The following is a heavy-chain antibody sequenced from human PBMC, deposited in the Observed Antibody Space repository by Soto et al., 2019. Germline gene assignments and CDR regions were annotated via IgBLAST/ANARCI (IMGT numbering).Heavy chain of an antibody. CDR2: IIPDVGIT. CDR3: VLAGVYYSHIDY. D-gene: IGHD3-3*01. J-gene: IGHJ4*02. V-gene: IGHV1-46*01. Sequence: AAVKVSCKASGYPFTSRYLHWVRQAPGQGLEWMGIIIPDVGITNYARKFEGRVTMTRDTSTSTVYMELRSLRSEDTAVYYCVLAGVYYSHIDYWGQGTMVTVSS. CDR1: GYPFTSRY.